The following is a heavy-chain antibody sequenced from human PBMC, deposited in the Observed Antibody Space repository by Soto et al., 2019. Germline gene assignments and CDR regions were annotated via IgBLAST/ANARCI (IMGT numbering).Heavy chain of an antibody. D-gene: IGHD3-3*01. Sequence: GGSLRLSCAASGFTVSSNYMSWVRQAPGKGLEWVSVIYSGGSTYYADSVKGRFTISRDNSKNTLYLQMNSLRAEDTAVYYCARDHYDFWSGSPPADYWGQGTLVTVSS. V-gene: IGHV3-66*01. J-gene: IGHJ4*02. CDR1: GFTVSSNY. CDR3: ARDHYDFWSGSPPADY. CDR2: IYSGGST.